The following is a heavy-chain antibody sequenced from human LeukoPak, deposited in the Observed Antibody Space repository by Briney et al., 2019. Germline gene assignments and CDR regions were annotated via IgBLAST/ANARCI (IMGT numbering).Heavy chain of an antibody. J-gene: IGHJ3*02. CDR3: ARDEMYSSSSDAFDI. D-gene: IGHD6-6*01. Sequence: ASVKVSCKTSGYTFENYAVHWVRQAPGQRLQWMGWINPGNDNTKYSREFQGRVTMTTDTSTSTAYMELRSLRSDDTTVYYCARDEMYSSSSDAFDIWGQGTMVTVS. V-gene: IGHV1-3*01. CDR1: GYTFENYA. CDR2: INPGNDNT.